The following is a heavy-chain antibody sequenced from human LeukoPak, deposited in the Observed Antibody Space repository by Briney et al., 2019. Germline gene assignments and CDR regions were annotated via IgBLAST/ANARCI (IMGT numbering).Heavy chain of an antibody. CDR3: ARVPVAGTFPIGYMDV. Sequence: GGSLRLSCAASGFTVSSNYMSWVRQAPGKGLGWVSVIYSGGCTYYAVSVKGRFTLSRDNSKNTLYLQMNSLRAEDTAVYYCARVPVAGTFPIGYMDVWGKGTTVTVSS. J-gene: IGHJ6*03. D-gene: IGHD6-19*01. V-gene: IGHV3-53*01. CDR1: GFTVSSNY. CDR2: IYSGGCT.